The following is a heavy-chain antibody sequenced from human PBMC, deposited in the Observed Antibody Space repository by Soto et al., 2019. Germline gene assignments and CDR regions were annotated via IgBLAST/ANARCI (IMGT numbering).Heavy chain of an antibody. Sequence: GESLKISCKGSGYSFTSYWIGWVRQMPGKGLEWMGIIYPGDSDTRYSPSFQGQVTISADKSISTAYLQWSSLKASDTAMYYCARHRRYCSGGSCYLDYYGMDVWGQGTTVTVSS. V-gene: IGHV5-51*01. D-gene: IGHD2-15*01. CDR1: GYSFTSYW. CDR3: ARHRRYCSGGSCYLDYYGMDV. CDR2: IYPGDSDT. J-gene: IGHJ6*02.